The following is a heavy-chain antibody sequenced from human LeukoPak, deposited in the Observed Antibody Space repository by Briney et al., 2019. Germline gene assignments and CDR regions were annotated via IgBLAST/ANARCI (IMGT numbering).Heavy chain of an antibody. Sequence: PGGSLRLSCTASGFAINSQAMSWVRQAPGKGLEWVSAISGVGDGYYAESVKGRFTIFRDNSRNTVFLQLNRLRAEDTAVYYCANFYGDKDEKWGQGTLVTVSS. V-gene: IGHV3-23*01. CDR3: ANFYGDKDEK. CDR2: ISGVGDG. CDR1: GFAINSQA. D-gene: IGHD4-17*01. J-gene: IGHJ4*02.